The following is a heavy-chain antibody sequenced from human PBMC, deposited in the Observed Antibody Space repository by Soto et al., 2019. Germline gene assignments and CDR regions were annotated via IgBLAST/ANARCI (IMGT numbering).Heavy chain of an antibody. CDR3: AKDGSVSAYYYYGMDV. CDR1: GFTFSSCA. V-gene: IGHV3-23*01. J-gene: IGHJ6*02. Sequence: GGSLRLSCAASGFTFSSCAMSWVRQAPGKGLEWVSAISGSGGSTYYADSVKGRFTISRGNSKNTLYLQMNSLRAEDTAVYYCAKDGSVSAYYYYGMDVWGQGTTVTASS. D-gene: IGHD3-10*01. CDR2: ISGSGGST.